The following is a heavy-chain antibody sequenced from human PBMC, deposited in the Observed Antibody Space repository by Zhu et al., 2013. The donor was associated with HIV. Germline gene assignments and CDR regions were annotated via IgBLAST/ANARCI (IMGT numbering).Heavy chain of an antibody. J-gene: IGHJ3*02. CDR3: ARDRGYCSGGSCYSDAFDI. Sequence: QVQLQESGPGLVKPSETLSLTCTVSGYSISSGYYWGWIRQPPGKGPEWIGNIYHTGNTHYNASLKSRVIISVDTSKNQFSLKLSSVTAADTAVYYCARDRGYCSGGSCYSDAFDIWGQGTMVTVSS. V-gene: IGHV4-38-2*02. CDR2: IYHTGNT. CDR1: GYSISSGYY. D-gene: IGHD2-15*01.